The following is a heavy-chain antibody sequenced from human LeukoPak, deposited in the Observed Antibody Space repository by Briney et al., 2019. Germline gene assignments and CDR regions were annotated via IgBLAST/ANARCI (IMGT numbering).Heavy chain of an antibody. CDR1: GYTFTGYY. CDR3: ARGSFSSWSADY. CDR2: INPNSGGT. J-gene: IGHJ4*02. Sequence: ASVKVSGKASGYTFTGYYMHWVRQAPGQGLEWMGWINPNSGGTNYAQKFQGWVTMTRDTSISTAYMELSRLRSDDTAVYYCARGSFSSWSADYWGQGTLVTVSS. V-gene: IGHV1-2*04. D-gene: IGHD6-13*01.